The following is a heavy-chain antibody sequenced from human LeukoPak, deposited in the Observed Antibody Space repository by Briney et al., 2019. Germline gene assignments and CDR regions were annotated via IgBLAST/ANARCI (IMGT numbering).Heavy chain of an antibody. Sequence: ASETLSLTCTVSGGSISSGSYYWSWIRQPAGKGLEWIGRIYTSGSTNYNPSLKSRVTISVDTSKNQFSLKLSSVTAADTAVYYCARLWFGAYFDNWGPGILVTVSS. CDR1: GGSISSGSYY. CDR2: IYTSGST. D-gene: IGHD3-10*01. CDR3: ARLWFGAYFDN. J-gene: IGHJ4*02. V-gene: IGHV4-61*02.